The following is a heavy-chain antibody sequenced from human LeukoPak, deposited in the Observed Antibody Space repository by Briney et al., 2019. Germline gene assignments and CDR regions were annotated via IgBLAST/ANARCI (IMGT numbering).Heavy chain of an antibody. CDR3: ARGGPVIVQLDH. CDR2: ISFDGHNK. V-gene: IGHV3-30-3*01. D-gene: IGHD2-15*01. CDR1: GFAFSSHA. J-gene: IGHJ4*02. Sequence: PGGSLRLSCAASGFAFSSHALHWVRQAPGKGLEWVSVISFDGHNKYYSDSVKGRFTISRDNSQTAVYLQMNSLRIEDTAVYYCARGGPVIVQLDHWGQGILVTVSS.